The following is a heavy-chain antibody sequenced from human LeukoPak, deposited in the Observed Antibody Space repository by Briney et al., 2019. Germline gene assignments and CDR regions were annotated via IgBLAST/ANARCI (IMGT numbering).Heavy chain of an antibody. Sequence: SETLTLTCAVYDGSFSGYYWTWIRQPPGKGLEWIGEIIDTGSTKYNPSLKSRVTISVDKSKNQFSLKLSSVTAADTAVYYCARVRQRGIVVVIRASAFDIWGQGTMVTVSS. J-gene: IGHJ3*02. CDR2: IIDTGST. CDR3: ARVRQRGIVVVIRASAFDI. D-gene: IGHD3-22*01. CDR1: DGSFSGYY. V-gene: IGHV4-34*12.